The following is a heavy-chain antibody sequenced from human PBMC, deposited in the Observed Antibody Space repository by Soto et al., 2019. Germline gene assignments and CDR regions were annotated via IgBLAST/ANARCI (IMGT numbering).Heavy chain of an antibody. D-gene: IGHD3-22*01. Sequence: SVKVSCKASGGTFSSYTISWVRQAPGQGLEWMGRIIPILGIANYAQKFQGRVTITADKSTSTAYMELSSLRSEDTAVYYCARDQVAVGWSFDYWGQGTLVTVSS. CDR2: IIPILGIA. CDR3: ARDQVAVGWSFDY. V-gene: IGHV1-69*04. J-gene: IGHJ4*02. CDR1: GGTFSSYT.